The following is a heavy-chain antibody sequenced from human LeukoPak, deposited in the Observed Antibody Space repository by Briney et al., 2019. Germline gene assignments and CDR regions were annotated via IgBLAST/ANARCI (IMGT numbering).Heavy chain of an antibody. CDR1: GGSFSGYY. Sequence: SEALSLTCAVYGGSFSGYYWSWIRQPPGKGLEWIGEINRSGSTNYNPSLKSRVNISVDTSKNQFSLKLSSVTAADTAVYYCARGKGIVLMVYARTRSPYYFDYWGQGTLVTVSS. CDR2: INRSGST. V-gene: IGHV4-34*01. CDR3: ARGKGIVLMVYARTRSPYYFDY. D-gene: IGHD2-8*01. J-gene: IGHJ4*02.